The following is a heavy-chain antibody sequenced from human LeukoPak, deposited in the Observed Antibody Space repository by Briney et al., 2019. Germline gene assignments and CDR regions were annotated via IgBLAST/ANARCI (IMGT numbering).Heavy chain of an antibody. D-gene: IGHD1-7*01. V-gene: IGHV4-61*02. J-gene: IGHJ5*02. CDR3: ARDIQNWNYDWFDP. CDR2: IYTSGST. CDR1: GGAISSGSYY. Sequence: SETLSLTCTVSGGAISSGSYYWSWIRQSAGKGLEWIGRIYTSGSTNYNPSLKSRVTISVDTSKNQFSLKLSSVTAADTAVYYCARDIQNWNYDWFDPWGQGTLVTVSS.